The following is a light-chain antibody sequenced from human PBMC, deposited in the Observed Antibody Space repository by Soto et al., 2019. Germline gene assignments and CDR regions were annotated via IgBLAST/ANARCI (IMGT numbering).Light chain of an antibody. J-gene: IGLJ2*01. V-gene: IGLV2-14*01. CDR1: SSDVGGYNY. CDR2: EVS. CDR3: SSYTRNSTLV. Sequence: QSVLTQPASVSGSPGQSITISCTGTSSDVGGYNYVSWYQQHPGKAPKLMIYEVSNRPSGVSNRFSGSKSGNTASLTISGLQAEDEADYYCSSYTRNSTLVFGGGTQLTVL.